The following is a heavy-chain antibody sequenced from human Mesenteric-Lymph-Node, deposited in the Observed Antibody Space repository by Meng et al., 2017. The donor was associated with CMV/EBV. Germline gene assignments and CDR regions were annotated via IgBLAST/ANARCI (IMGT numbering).Heavy chain of an antibody. Sequence: GESLKISCAASGFTFSDYYMSWIRQAPGKGLEWVSYISSSGSTIYYADSVKGRFTISRDNAKNSLYLQMNSLRAEDTAVYYCATGVDYYDSSGYFDYWGQGTLVTVSS. CDR3: ATGVDYYDSSGYFDY. V-gene: IGHV3-11*01. CDR2: ISSSGSTI. J-gene: IGHJ4*02. CDR1: GFTFSDYY. D-gene: IGHD3-22*01.